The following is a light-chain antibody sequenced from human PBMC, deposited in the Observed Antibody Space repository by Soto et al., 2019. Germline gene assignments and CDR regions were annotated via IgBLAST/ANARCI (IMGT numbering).Light chain of an antibody. V-gene: IGLV1-44*01. CDR3: AAWDDSLNGQDYYV. J-gene: IGLJ1*01. Sequence: QSVLTQPPSASGTPGQRVTISCSGSSSNIGRNTVNWYQQLPGTAPKLLIYSNNQRPSGVPDRFSGSKSGTSASLAISGLQSEDEADYYCAAWDDSLNGQDYYVFGTGTKVTVL. CDR1: SSNIGRNT. CDR2: SNN.